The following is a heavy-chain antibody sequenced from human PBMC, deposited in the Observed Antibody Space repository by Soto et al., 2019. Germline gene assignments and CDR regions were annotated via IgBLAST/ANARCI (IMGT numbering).Heavy chain of an antibody. V-gene: IGHV1-18*04. CDR2: ISAYSGNT. J-gene: IGHJ4*01. CDR1: GYTFTYYE. Sequence: QVHLMQSGAEVKKPGASVKVSCKASGYTFTYYEITWVRQAPGQGLEWMGGISAYSGNTNYAQKLQGRLTMTTDTSTNTAYMELRSLRSDDTAVYYCARVVKAGDYGDYGRYYFDYWGHGTLVTVSS. D-gene: IGHD4-17*01. CDR3: ARVVKAGDYGDYGRYYFDY.